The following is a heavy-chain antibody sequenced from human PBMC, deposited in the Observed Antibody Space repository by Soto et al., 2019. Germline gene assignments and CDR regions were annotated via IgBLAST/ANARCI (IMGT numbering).Heavy chain of an antibody. Sequence: QITLKESGPPLVKPTQTLTLTCTFSGFSLSSTRMAVGWIRQPPGKALEWLALIYWDDDKRYSPFLKSRLTITKDTSNNQVILTMSNMDPVDTARYYCAHIVVAGLGYYFDDWGQGTFVTLAS. CDR1: GFSLSSTRMA. V-gene: IGHV2-5*02. CDR3: AHIVVAGLGYYFDD. D-gene: IGHD6-19*01. J-gene: IGHJ4*02. CDR2: IYWDDDK.